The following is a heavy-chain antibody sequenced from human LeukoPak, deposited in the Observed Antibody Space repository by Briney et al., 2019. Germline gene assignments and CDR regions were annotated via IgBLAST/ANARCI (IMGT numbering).Heavy chain of an antibody. CDR3: ARADRLGGGPYLIGP. D-gene: IGHD2-15*01. J-gene: IGHJ5*02. CDR1: RGTLRGYA. CDR2: IIPILGIA. Sequence: ASLKVSSEASRGTLRGYAISRVPEAPGPGVEWMGRIIPILGIANSTQTFQGRVTISADKSPSTTYIQLSSMRSLETAIYYCARADRLGGGPYLIGPWVQGAMVTV. V-gene: IGHV1-69*04.